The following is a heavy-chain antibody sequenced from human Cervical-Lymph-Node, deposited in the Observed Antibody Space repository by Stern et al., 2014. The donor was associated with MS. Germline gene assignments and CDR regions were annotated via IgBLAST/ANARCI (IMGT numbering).Heavy chain of an antibody. CDR3: ARGRVKDGYDFDS. J-gene: IGHJ4*02. D-gene: IGHD5-24*01. CDR2: MNSDSGNT. Sequence: QMQLVQSGAEVKKPGASVKVSCKASGYTFTNYDINWVRQATGQGLEWMGWMNSDSGNTGYAQKLQGRVTLTRNTSISTAYMELSSLRSEDTALYYCARGRVKDGYDFDSWGQGTLVTVSS. CDR1: GYTFTNYD. V-gene: IGHV1-8*01.